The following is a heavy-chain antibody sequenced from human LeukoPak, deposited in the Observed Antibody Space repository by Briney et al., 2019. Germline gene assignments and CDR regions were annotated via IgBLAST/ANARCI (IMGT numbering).Heavy chain of an antibody. V-gene: IGHV4-30-4*08. J-gene: IGHJ3*02. D-gene: IGHD2-2*01. CDR2: IYYSGST. Sequence: SQTLFLTCTVSGGSISSGGYYWSWIRQHPGKGLEWIGYIYYSGSTYYNPSLKSRVTISVDTSKNQFSLKLSSVTAADTAVYYCARVVVPAARVVAFDIWGQGTMVTVSS. CDR1: GGSISSGGYY. CDR3: ARVVVPAARVVAFDI.